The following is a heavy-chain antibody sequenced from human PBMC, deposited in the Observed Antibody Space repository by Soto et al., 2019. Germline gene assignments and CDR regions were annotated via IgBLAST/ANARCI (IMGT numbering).Heavy chain of an antibody. D-gene: IGHD3-10*01. J-gene: IGHJ4*02. CDR2: IKSKTDGGTT. CDR1: GFTFSNAW. CDR3: TTGLWFGELFVDY. Sequence: KPGGSLRLSCAASGFTFSNAWMSWVRQAPGKGLEWVGRIKSKTDGGTTDYAAPVKGRFTISRDDSKNTLYLQMNSLKTEDTAVYYCTTGLWFGELFVDYWGQGTLVTVSS. V-gene: IGHV3-15*01.